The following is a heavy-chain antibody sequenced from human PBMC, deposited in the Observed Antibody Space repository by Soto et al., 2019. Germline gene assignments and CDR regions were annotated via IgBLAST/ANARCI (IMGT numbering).Heavy chain of an antibody. D-gene: IGHD2-21*02. CDR2: IYYSGST. Sequence: PSETLSLTCTVSGGSISSGGYYWSWIRQHPGKGLEWIAYIYYSGSTYYNPSLKSRVTISVDTSKNQFSLKLSSVTAADTAVYYCARDVLAYCGGDCYSGYYYYYGMDVWGQGTTVTVSS. CDR1: GGSISSGGYY. V-gene: IGHV4-31*03. J-gene: IGHJ6*02. CDR3: ARDVLAYCGGDCYSGYYYYYGMDV.